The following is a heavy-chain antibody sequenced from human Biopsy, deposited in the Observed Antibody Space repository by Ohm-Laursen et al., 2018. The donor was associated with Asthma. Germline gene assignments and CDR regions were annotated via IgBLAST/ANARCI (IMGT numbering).Heavy chain of an antibody. CDR3: ARDGSSVAGTPYGMDV. J-gene: IGHJ6*02. CDR1: YGSITSGGYY. D-gene: IGHD6-19*01. CDR2: IYYSGST. Sequence: TLSLTCTVSYGSITSGGYYWTWIRQHPGKGLKWIGFIYYSGSTYYNPSLKSRVSISVDTSKNQFSLKLSSVTAADTAVYYCARDGSSVAGTPYGMDVWGQGTTVTVSS. V-gene: IGHV4-31*03.